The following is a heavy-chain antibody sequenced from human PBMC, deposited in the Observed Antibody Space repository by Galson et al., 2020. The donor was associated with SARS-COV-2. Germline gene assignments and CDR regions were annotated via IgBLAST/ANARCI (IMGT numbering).Heavy chain of an antibody. CDR3: ARGPGSCMDV. D-gene: IGHD3-10*01. CDR2: ISYDGSNK. Sequence: GESLKISCAASGFTFSSYAMHWVRQAPGKGLEWVAVISYDGSNKYYADSVKGRFTISRDNSKNTLYLQMNSLRAEDTAVYYCARGPGSCMDVWGQGTTVTVSS. CDR1: GFTFSSYA. J-gene: IGHJ6*02. V-gene: IGHV3-30-3*01.